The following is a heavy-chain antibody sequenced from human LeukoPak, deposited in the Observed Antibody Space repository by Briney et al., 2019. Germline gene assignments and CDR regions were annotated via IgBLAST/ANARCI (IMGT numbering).Heavy chain of an antibody. V-gene: IGHV3-11*06. CDR1: LFTLSDYY. CDR3: ARHRDLDY. CDR2: ISSSGSYT. Sequence: PGGSLRLSSAPSLFTLSDYYMSWIRQAPGTGLEWVSYISSSGSYTNYADSVRGRFSISRDNANNSRYLQMNSLRAEDTAVYYCARHRDLDYWGQGTLVTVSS. J-gene: IGHJ4*02.